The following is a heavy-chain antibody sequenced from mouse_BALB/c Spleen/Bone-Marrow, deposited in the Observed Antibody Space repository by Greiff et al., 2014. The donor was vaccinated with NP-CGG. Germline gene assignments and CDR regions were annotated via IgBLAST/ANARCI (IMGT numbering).Heavy chain of an antibody. D-gene: IGHD2-14*01. CDR2: ISDGGSYT. CDR1: GFTFSDYY. V-gene: IGHV5-4*02. J-gene: IGHJ4*01. Sequence: VQLKQSGGGLVKPGGSLKLSCAASGFTFSDYYMYWVRQTPEKRLEWVATISDGGSYTYYPDSVKGRFTISRDIAKSNLYLQMSSLKSEDTAMYYCARDRGVQGYAMDYWGQGTSVTVSS. CDR3: ARDRGVQGYAMDY.